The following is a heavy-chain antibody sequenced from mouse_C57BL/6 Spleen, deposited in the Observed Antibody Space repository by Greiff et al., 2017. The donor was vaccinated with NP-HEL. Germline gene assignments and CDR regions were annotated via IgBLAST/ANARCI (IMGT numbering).Heavy chain of an antibody. J-gene: IGHJ3*01. D-gene: IGHD4-1*01. CDR1: GYTFTDHT. CDR3: ARAGDPGSWFAY. V-gene: IGHV1-78*01. CDR2: IYPSDGST. Sequence: VKVVESDAELVKPGASVKISCTVSGYTFTDHTIHWMNQTPDQGLEWIGYIYPSDGSTKYHEQFKGKATLTADKASSTAYMQLNSLTSEDSAVYFCARAGDPGSWFAYGGQGTLVTVSA.